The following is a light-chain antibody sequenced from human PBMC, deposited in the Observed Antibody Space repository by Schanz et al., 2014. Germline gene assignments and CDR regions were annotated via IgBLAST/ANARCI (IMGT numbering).Light chain of an antibody. CDR3: QSYDSSLSGVV. J-gene: IGLJ2*01. Sequence: QSVLTQPPSVSGAPGQRVTISCTGSTSNIGAGYDVHWYQHFPGAAPKLLIYGNSNRPSGVPDRFSGSKSGTSASLAITGLQAEDEADYYCQSYDSSLSGVVFGGGTKLTVL. CDR1: TSNIGAGYD. CDR2: GNS. V-gene: IGLV1-40*01.